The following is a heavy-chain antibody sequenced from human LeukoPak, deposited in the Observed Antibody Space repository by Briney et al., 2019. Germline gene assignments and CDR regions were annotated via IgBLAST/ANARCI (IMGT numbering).Heavy chain of an antibody. Sequence: GGSLRLSCAASGFTFSSYAMSWVRQAPGKGLEWVSAISGSGGSTYYADSVKGRFTISRDNSKNTPYLQMNSLRAEDTAVYYCAKGIESYFTLYFDYWGQGTLVTVSS. V-gene: IGHV3-23*01. D-gene: IGHD1-26*01. CDR3: AKGIESYFTLYFDY. CDR2: ISGSGGST. CDR1: GFTFSSYA. J-gene: IGHJ4*02.